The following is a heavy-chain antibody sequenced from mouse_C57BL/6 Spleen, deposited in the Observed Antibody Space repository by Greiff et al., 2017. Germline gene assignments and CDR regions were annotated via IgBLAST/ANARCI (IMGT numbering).Heavy chain of an antibody. D-gene: IGHD2-4*01. V-gene: IGHV1-50*01. J-gene: IGHJ2*01. Sequence: QVQLKQPGAELVKPGASVKLSCKASGYTFTSYWMQWVKQRPGQGLEWIGEIDPSDSYTNYNQKFKGKATLTVDTSSSTAYMQLSSLTSEDSAVYYCARSYYDYGFDYWGQGTTLTVSS. CDR1: GYTFTSYW. CDR3: ARSYYDYGFDY. CDR2: IDPSDSYT.